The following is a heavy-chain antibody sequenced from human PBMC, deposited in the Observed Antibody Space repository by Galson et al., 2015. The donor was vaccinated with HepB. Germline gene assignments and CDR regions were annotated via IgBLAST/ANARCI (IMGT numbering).Heavy chain of an antibody. V-gene: IGHV3-11*06. CDR1: GFTFSDYY. J-gene: IGHJ4*02. CDR3: ARVADSASGDRARFDS. Sequence: SLRLSCAASGFTFSDYYMSWIRQAPGKGLEWLSYISSSTIYTNYADSANGRFTISRDNVKNSMNLQMNIMRAEDTAAYYCARVADSASGDRARFDSWGLGTLVTVSS. D-gene: IGHD4-17*01. CDR2: ISSSTIYT.